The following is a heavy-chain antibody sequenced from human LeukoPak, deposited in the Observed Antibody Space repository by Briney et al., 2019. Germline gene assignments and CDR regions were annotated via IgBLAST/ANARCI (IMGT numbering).Heavy chain of an antibody. CDR3: ARAGYSYGFLDY. V-gene: IGHV3-66*01. CDR1: GFTFSSYS. Sequence: GGSLRLSCAASGFTFSSYSMSWVRQAPGKGLEWVSVIYSGGSTYYADSVKGRFTISRDNSKNTLYLQMNSLRAEDTAVYYCARAGYSYGFLDYWGQGTLVTVSS. CDR2: IYSGGST. D-gene: IGHD5-18*01. J-gene: IGHJ4*02.